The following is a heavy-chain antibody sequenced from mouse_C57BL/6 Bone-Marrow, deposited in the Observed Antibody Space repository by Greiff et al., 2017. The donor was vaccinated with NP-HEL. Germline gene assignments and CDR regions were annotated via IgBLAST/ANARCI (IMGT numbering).Heavy chain of an antibody. CDR3: ARWSYDGYYDY. J-gene: IGHJ2*01. CDR2: ISYSGST. CDR1: GYSITSGYD. Sequence: EVKLQESGPGMVKPSQSLSLTCTVTGYSITSGYDWHWIRHFPGNKLEWMGYISYSGSTNYNPSLKSRISITHDTSKNHFFLKLNSVTTEDTATYYCARWSYDGYYDYWGQGTTLTVSS. V-gene: IGHV3-1*01. D-gene: IGHD2-3*01.